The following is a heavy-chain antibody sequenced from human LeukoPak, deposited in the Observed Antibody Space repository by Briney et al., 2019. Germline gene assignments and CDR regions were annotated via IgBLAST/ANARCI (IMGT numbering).Heavy chain of an antibody. CDR3: ASLEDYDSNAFDI. Sequence: SETLSLTCTVSGGSISSGSYYWSWIRQPAGKGLEWIGRIYTSGNTNYNPSLKSRVTISVDTSKNQFSLKLSSVTAADTAVYYCASLEDYDSNAFDIWGQGTMVTVSS. CDR1: GGSISSGSYY. CDR2: IYTSGNT. D-gene: IGHD3-22*01. J-gene: IGHJ3*02. V-gene: IGHV4-61*02.